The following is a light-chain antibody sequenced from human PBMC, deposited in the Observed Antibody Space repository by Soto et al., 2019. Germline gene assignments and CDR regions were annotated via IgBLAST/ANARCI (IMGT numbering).Light chain of an antibody. CDR1: SSDVGGYNY. CDR2: EVS. J-gene: IGLJ1*01. V-gene: IGLV2-8*01. Sequence: QSALTQPPSASGSPGQSVTISCTGTSSDVGGYNYVCWHQQHPGKAPKLMIYEVSKRPSGVPDRFSGSKSGNTASLTVSGFQAEDEADYYCSSYAGSNNFVFGTGTKLTVL. CDR3: SSYAGSNNFV.